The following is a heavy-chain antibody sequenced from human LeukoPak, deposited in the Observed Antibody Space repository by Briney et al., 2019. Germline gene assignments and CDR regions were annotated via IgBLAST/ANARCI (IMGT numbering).Heavy chain of an antibody. CDR3: ARRSRIRAVAATDFDY. CDR1: GFTFSSYA. CDR2: ISYDGSNK. D-gene: IGHD6-19*01. Sequence: GGSLRLSCAASGFTFSSYAMHWVRQAPGKGLEWVAVISYDGSNKYYADSVKGRLTISRDNSKNTLYLQMNSLRAEDTAVYYCARRSRIRAVAATDFDYWGQGTLVTVSS. V-gene: IGHV3-30*04. J-gene: IGHJ4*02.